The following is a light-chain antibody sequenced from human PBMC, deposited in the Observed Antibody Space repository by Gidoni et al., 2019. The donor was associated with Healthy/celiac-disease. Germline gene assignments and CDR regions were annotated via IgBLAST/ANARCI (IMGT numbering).Light chain of an antibody. Sequence: EIVMTQSPATLSVSPGERATLSCRASQSVSSNLAWYQQQPGQAPRLLIYGASTRATGIPARFSGSGSGTEFTLTLSSLQSEDFAVYYCEQYNNWPPLTFXGXTKVEIK. CDR2: GAS. V-gene: IGKV3-15*01. CDR3: EQYNNWPPLT. CDR1: QSVSSN. J-gene: IGKJ4*01.